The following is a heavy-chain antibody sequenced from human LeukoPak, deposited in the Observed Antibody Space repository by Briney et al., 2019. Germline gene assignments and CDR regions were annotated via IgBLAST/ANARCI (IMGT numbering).Heavy chain of an antibody. CDR1: GFTFDDYA. J-gene: IGHJ4*02. V-gene: IGHV3-9*01. D-gene: IGHD5-18*01. CDR3: ASGYSYGSADY. CDR2: ISWNSGSI. Sequence: PGRSLRLSCAASGFTFDDYAMHWVRQAPGKSLEWVSGISWNSGSIGYADSVKGRFTISRDNAKNSLYLQMNSLRAEDTALYYCASGYSYGSADYWGQGTLVTVSS.